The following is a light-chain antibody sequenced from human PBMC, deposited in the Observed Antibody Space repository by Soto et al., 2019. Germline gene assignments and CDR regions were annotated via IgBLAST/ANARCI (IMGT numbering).Light chain of an antibody. J-gene: IGKJ3*01. CDR1: QSLSSNY. CDR3: QPHGSSPHIT. CDR2: GAS. Sequence: IVLTQSPGTLSLSPGERATLSCRASQSLSSNYLAWYQQKPGQAPRLLIYGASSRATGIPDRFSGSGSGTDFTLTISRLEPEDFAVYYCQPHGSSPHITFGPGTKVDIK. V-gene: IGKV3-20*01.